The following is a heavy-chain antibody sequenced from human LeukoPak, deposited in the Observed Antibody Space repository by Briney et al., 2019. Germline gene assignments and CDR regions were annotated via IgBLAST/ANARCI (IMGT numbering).Heavy chain of an antibody. V-gene: IGHV4-34*01. Sequence: SETLSLTCAVYGGSFSGYYWSWIRQPPGKGLEWIGEINHSGSTNYNPSLKSRVTISVDTSKNQFSLKLSSVTAADTAVYYCARGEEHIVVVTAIRGGYYFDYCGQGTLVTVSS. D-gene: IGHD2-21*02. J-gene: IGHJ4*02. CDR3: ARGEEHIVVVTAIRGGYYFDY. CDR2: INHSGST. CDR1: GGSFSGYY.